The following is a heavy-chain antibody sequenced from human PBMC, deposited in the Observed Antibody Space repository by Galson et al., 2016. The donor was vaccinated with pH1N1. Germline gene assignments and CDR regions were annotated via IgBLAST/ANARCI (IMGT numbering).Heavy chain of an antibody. Sequence: ISPSGITNYNPSLKSRLTISIDTTKKQFSLKVNSMTAADTAIYYCARGLVAPVWGQGTLVTVSS. CDR2: ISPSGIT. V-gene: IGHV4-34*01. J-gene: IGHJ4*02. D-gene: IGHD2-15*01. CDR3: ARGLVAPV.